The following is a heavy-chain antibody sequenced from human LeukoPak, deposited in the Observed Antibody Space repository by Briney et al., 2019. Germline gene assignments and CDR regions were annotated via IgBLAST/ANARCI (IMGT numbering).Heavy chain of an antibody. CDR2: IYYSGST. CDR3: ATDPDYGDFSLDY. J-gene: IGHJ4*02. D-gene: IGHD4-17*01. Sequence: PSETLSLTCTVSGGSISSYYWSWIRQPPGKGLEWIGYIYYSGSTSYNPSLKSRVTISVDTSKNQFSLKLSSVTAADTAVYYCATDPDYGDFSLDYWGQGTLVTVSS. CDR1: GGSISSYY. V-gene: IGHV4-59*01.